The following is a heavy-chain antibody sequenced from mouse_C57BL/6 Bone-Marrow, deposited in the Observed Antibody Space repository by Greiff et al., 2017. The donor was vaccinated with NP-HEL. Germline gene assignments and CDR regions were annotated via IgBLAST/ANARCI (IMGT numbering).Heavy chain of an antibody. Sequence: QVQLQQSGAELIKPGASGKFSCKATGYPFTAYGIGWVKRRPGNGLEGIGKILPESGSTNYNEKFKGKATFTADTSSNTAYMQLHSLTTEDSTIYYCASDGKAMDYWGQGTSVTVSS. CDR2: ILPESGST. CDR1: GYPFTAYG. V-gene: IGHV1-9*01. D-gene: IGHD2-3*01. CDR3: ASDGKAMDY. J-gene: IGHJ4*01.